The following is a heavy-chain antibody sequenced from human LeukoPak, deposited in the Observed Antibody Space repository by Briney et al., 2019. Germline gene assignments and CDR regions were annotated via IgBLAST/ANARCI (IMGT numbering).Heavy chain of an antibody. Sequence: PSETLSLTCTVSGGSISTSNYYWGWIRQPPGKGLEWIGNIFYSGSTYYNPSLKSRVTISVDTSKNQFSLKLSSVTAAGKTVYYCAAHEGITMVRGAEFFDYWGQGTLVTVSS. CDR3: AAHEGITMVRGAEFFDY. V-gene: IGHV4-39*01. CDR1: GGSISTSNYY. D-gene: IGHD3-10*01. J-gene: IGHJ4*02. CDR2: IFYSGST.